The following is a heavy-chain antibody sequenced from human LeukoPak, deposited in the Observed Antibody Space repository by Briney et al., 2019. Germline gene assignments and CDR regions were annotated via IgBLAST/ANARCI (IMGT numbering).Heavy chain of an antibody. V-gene: IGHV3-7*01. CDR1: GFTFSSFW. J-gene: IGHJ4*02. CDR2: VNKGGNEK. D-gene: IGHD5-18*01. CDR3: VRDAGFTYGYGEPYFDY. Sequence: GGSLRLSCAASGFTFSSFWMNWVRQAPGKGLEWVATVNKGGNEKYYADSVKGRFNISRDNTNNSLYLQLNSLRVEDTAVYYCVRDAGFTYGYGEPYFDYWGQGALVTVSS.